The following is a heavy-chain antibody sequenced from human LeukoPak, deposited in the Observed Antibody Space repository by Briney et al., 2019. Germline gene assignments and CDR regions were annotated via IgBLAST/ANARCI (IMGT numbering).Heavy chain of an antibody. V-gene: IGHV1-46*01. CDR1: GGTFTSYY. Sequence: ASVKVSCKASGGTFTSYYMHWVRQAPGQGLEWMGIINPSGGSTSYAQKFQGRVTMTRDTSTSTVYMELSSLRSEDTAAYYCARVGVGATPSDAFDIWGQGTMVTVSS. D-gene: IGHD1-26*01. CDR3: ARVGVGATPSDAFDI. CDR2: INPSGGST. J-gene: IGHJ3*02.